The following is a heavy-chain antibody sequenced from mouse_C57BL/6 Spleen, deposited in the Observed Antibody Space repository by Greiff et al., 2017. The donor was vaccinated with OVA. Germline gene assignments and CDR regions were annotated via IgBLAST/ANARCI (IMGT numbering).Heavy chain of an antibody. Sequence: EVKLVESGPGLVKPSQSLSLTCSVTGYSITSGYYWNWIRQFPGNKLEWMGYISYDGSNNYNPSLKNRISITRDTSKNQFFLKLNSVTTEDTATYYCAREDGYSAYWGQGTLVTVSA. CDR3: AREDGYSAY. J-gene: IGHJ3*01. V-gene: IGHV3-6*01. CDR2: ISYDGSN. CDR1: GYSITSGYY. D-gene: IGHD2-3*01.